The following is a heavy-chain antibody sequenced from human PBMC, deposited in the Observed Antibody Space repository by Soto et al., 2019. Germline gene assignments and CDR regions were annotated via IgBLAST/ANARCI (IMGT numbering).Heavy chain of an antibody. CDR1: GYSFTDYY. CDR2: INTKTGGT. J-gene: IGHJ5*02. Sequence: QVHLVQSGAEVKKPGASVKVSCKASGYSFTDYYMHWVRQAPGQGLEWMGWINTKTGGTNYAQRFQDWVTMTGDTSINTAYMELSRLRSDDTAVYYCARVGPTGWFDPWGQGTLVTVPS. V-gene: IGHV1-2*04. CDR3: ARVGPTGWFDP.